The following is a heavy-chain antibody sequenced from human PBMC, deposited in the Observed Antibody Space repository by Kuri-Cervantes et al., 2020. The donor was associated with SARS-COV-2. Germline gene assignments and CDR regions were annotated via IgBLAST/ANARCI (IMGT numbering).Heavy chain of an antibody. D-gene: IGHD4-17*01. Sequence: GESLKISCAASGFTFNSYSMNWVRQAPGKGLEWASYISSSSSTIYYADSVKGRFTISRDNAKNSLYLQMNSLRDEDTAVYYCARDLGTVTVFDYWGQGTLVTVSS. CDR3: ARDLGTVTVFDY. CDR1: GFTFNSYS. V-gene: IGHV3-48*02. J-gene: IGHJ4*02. CDR2: ISSSSSTI.